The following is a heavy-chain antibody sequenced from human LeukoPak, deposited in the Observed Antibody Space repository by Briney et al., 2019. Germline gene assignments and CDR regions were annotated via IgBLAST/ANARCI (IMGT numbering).Heavy chain of an antibody. CDR3: ARGFEGTYYFDY. V-gene: IGHV3-30*14. CDR2: ISYDGSNK. CDR1: GFTFSSYA. Sequence: GGSLRLSCAASGFTFSSYAMHWVRQAPGKGLEWVAVISYDGSNKYYADSVKGRFTISRDNSKNTLYLQMNSLRAEDTAVYYCARGFEGTYYFDYWGQGTLVTVSS. J-gene: IGHJ4*02. D-gene: IGHD3-10*01.